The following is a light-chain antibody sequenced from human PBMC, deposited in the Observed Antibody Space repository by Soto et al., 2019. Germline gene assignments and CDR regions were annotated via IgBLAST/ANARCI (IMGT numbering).Light chain of an antibody. CDR3: QQYNNFPLI. CDR1: QTIRDN. Sequence: LITQSPATLSVSPGDRTNSSCRASQTIRDNLAWYQHKAGRTPRLLIYGASTRAPGIPARFSGAGSGTQFSLTISNLQSEDFATYYCQQYNNFPLIFGGGTKVEIK. CDR2: GAS. V-gene: IGKV3-15*01. J-gene: IGKJ4*01.